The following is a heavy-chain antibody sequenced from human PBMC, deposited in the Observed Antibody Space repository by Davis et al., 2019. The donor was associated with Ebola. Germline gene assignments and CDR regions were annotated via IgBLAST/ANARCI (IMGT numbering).Heavy chain of an antibody. Sequence: ASVKVSCKASGYTFTSYGISWVRQAPGQGLEWMGWISAYNGNTNYAQKLQGRVTMTTDTSTSTAYMELRSLRSDDTAVYYCARDMRCSSTSCHRGAFDIWGQGTMVTVSS. CDR2: ISAYNGNT. D-gene: IGHD2-2*01. CDR1: GYTFTSYG. CDR3: ARDMRCSSTSCHRGAFDI. V-gene: IGHV1-18*01. J-gene: IGHJ3*02.